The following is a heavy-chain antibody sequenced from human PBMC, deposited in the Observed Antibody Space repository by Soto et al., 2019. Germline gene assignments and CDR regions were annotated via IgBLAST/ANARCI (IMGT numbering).Heavy chain of an antibody. V-gene: IGHV5-51*01. D-gene: IGHD3-22*01. CDR3: ARHTGTLISGYHKHFDY. CDR2: IYPGDSDT. CDR1: GYSFTDYW. J-gene: IGHJ4*02. Sequence: GESLKISCKGSGYSFTDYWIGWVRQMPGKGLELMGIIYPGDSDTRYSPSFQGQVTISADKPISTAYLQWNSLKASDTAMYYCARHTGTLISGYHKHFDYWGQGSXVTVSS.